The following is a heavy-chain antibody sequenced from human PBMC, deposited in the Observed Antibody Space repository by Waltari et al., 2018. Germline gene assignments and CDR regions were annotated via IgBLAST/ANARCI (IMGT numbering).Heavy chain of an antibody. D-gene: IGHD1-26*01. V-gene: IGHV1-8*01. CDR3: ARGQRGGSSYY. CDR2: MKPKSGNT. CDR1: GYTFTSYA. Sequence: QVQLVQSGAEVKKHGASVTVSCKASGYTFTSYAINRLRQATGQGVEWMGWMKPKSGNTGYAQKFQGRGTMTRNTSRSTAYMELSRLRSEDTAMYYCARGQRGGSSYYWGQGTLVTVSS. J-gene: IGHJ4*02.